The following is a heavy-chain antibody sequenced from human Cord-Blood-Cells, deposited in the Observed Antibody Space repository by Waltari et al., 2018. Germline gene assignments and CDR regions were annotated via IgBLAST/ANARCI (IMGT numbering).Heavy chain of an antibody. V-gene: IGHV4-31*03. CDR3: ARDSKSHSVRQDAFDI. CDR2: IYYSGST. D-gene: IGHD2-21*01. CDR1: GGSISSGGYN. Sequence: QVQLQESGPGLVKPSPTLSLTCTFSGGSISSGGYNWSWIRQHPGKGLEWIGYIYYSGSTYYNPSLKSRVTISVDTSKNQFSLKLSSVTAADTAVYYCARDSKSHSVRQDAFDIWGQGTMVTVSS. J-gene: IGHJ3*02.